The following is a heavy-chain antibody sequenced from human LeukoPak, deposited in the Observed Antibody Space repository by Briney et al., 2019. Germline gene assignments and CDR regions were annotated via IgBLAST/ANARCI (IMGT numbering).Heavy chain of an antibody. CDR3: ARDTKGWYFDL. CDR1: GFTVSSNY. CDR2: TYSGGSK. J-gene: IGHJ2*01. D-gene: IGHD1-1*01. Sequence: GGSLRLSCAASGFTVSSNYMNWVRQAPGKGLEWVSVTYSGGSKHYAESVKGRFTVSRENSENTLYLQMKSLRAEDTAVYYCARDTKGWYFDLWGRGTLVTVSS. V-gene: IGHV3-66*01.